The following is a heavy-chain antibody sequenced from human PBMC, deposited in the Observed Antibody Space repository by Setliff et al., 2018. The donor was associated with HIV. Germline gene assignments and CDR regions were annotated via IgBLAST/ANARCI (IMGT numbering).Heavy chain of an antibody. J-gene: IGHJ4*02. CDR1: GYTFTSYY. D-gene: IGHD6-19*01. V-gene: IGHV1-46*01. CDR2: VIPSTGDT. CDR3: ARVAAAIAVSGSRARFDY. Sequence: ASVKVSCKASGYTFTSYYIHWVRQAPGQGLEWMGIVIPSTGDTNYAQKFQGRVTMTRNTSISTAYMELSSLTSDDTAVYYCARVAAAIAVSGSRARFDYWGQGSPVTVSS.